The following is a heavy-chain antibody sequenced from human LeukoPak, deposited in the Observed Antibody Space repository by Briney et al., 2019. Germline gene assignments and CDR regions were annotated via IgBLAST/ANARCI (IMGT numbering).Heavy chain of an antibody. V-gene: IGHV4-59*01. D-gene: IGHD3-9*01. Sequence: PSETLSLTCTVSGGSISSYYWSWIRRPPGKGLEWIGYIYYSGSTNYNPSLKSRVTISVDTSKNQFSLKLSSVTAADTAVYYCARAYDILTGTDAFDIWGQGTMVTVSS. CDR3: ARAYDILTGTDAFDI. CDR1: GGSISSYY. J-gene: IGHJ3*02. CDR2: IYYSGST.